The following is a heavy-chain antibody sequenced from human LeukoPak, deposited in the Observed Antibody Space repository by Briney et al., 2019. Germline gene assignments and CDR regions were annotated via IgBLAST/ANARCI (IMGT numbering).Heavy chain of an antibody. J-gene: IGHJ4*02. CDR2: INPNSGGT. D-gene: IGHD3-9*01. CDR3: ARSPSPTYYDILTGYSKPFDY. Sequence: ASVKVSCKASGYTFTGYYMHWVRQAPGQGLEWMGWINPNSGGTNYAQKFQGWVTMTRDTSISTAYMELSRLRSDDTAVYYCARSPSPTYYDILTGYSKPFDYWGQGTLVTVSS. CDR1: GYTFTGYY. V-gene: IGHV1-2*04.